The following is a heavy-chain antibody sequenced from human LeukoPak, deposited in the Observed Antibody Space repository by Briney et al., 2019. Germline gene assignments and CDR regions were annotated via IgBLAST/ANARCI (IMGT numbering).Heavy chain of an antibody. D-gene: IGHD6-19*01. J-gene: IGHJ4*02. Sequence: GKSLRLSCAASGFTFRSYAIHWVRQTPGKGLEWVAFISYDGAVKYYADSVKGRFTISRDNSKNTLYLQMNSLRAEDTAVYYCARDEAGYSSGREDYWGQGTLVTVSS. V-gene: IGHV3-30-3*01. CDR2: ISYDGAVK. CDR1: GFTFRSYA. CDR3: ARDEAGYSSGREDY.